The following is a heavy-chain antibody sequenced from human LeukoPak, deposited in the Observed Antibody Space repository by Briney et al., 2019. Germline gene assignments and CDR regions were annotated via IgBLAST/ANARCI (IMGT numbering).Heavy chain of an antibody. V-gene: IGHV4-59*01. D-gene: IGHD3-10*01. CDR1: GGSISGYY. CDR2: INYSGST. J-gene: IGHJ4*02. Sequence: PSETLSLTCTVSGGSISGYYWSWIRQPPGKRLEWIGYINYSGSTNYNPSLKSRVTISVDTSKNQLSLKLRSVTAADTAVYYCARGLWSGSGSYYYFDYWGQGTLVTVSS. CDR3: ARGLWSGSGSYYYFDY.